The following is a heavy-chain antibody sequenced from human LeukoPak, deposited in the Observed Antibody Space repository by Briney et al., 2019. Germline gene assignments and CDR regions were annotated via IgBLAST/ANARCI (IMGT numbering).Heavy chain of an antibody. CDR3: ARDVVVVPAAKGYFDY. J-gene: IGHJ4*02. Sequence: SETLSLTCAVYGGSFSGYYWSWIRQPPGKGLEWIGEINHSGSTNYNPSLKSRVTISVDTSKNQFSLKLSSVTAADTAVYYCARDVVVVPAAKGYFDYWGQGTLVTVSS. CDR1: GGSFSGYY. D-gene: IGHD2-2*01. CDR2: INHSGST. V-gene: IGHV4-34*01.